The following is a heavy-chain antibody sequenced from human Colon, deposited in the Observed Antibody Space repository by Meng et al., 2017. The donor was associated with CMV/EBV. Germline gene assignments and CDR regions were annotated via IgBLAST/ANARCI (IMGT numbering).Heavy chain of an antibody. V-gene: IGHV3-23*01. D-gene: IGHD1-14*01. CDR3: AKVLYITAVAEGFDI. Sequence: GESLKISCATSGFTFSSYTMHWVRQAPGKGLEWVSTVSDSGGRTYYADSVKGRFTISRDNSRNILYLQMNTLRAEDTAMYYCAKVLYITAVAEGFDIWGQGTLVTVSS. CDR1: GFTFSSYT. CDR2: VSDSGGRT. J-gene: IGHJ3*02.